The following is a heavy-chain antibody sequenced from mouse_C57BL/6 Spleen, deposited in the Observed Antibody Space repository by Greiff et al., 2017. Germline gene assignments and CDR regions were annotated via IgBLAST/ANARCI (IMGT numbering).Heavy chain of an antibody. V-gene: IGHV5-9*01. D-gene: IGHD2-1*01. CDR1: GFTFSSYT. Sequence: EVQGVASGGGLVKPGGSLKLSCAASGFTFSSYTMSWVRQTPEKRLEWVATISGGGGNTYYPDSVKGRFTISRDNAKNTLYLQMSSLRSADTALYYCARQELPYFDYWGQGTTLTVSS. CDR2: ISGGGGNT. CDR3: ARQELPYFDY. J-gene: IGHJ2*01.